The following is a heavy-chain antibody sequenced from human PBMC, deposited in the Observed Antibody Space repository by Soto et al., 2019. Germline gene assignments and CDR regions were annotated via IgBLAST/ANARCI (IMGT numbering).Heavy chain of an antibody. CDR2: IYYSGST. D-gene: IGHD1-26*01. J-gene: IGHJ6*02. CDR3: ARDGWGVGYYYYYGMDV. CDR1: GGSISSGGYY. V-gene: IGHV4-31*03. Sequence: PSETLSLTCTVSGGSISSGGYYWSWIRQHPGKGLEWIGYIYYSGSTYYNPSLKSRVTISVDTSKNQFSLKLSSVTAADTAVYYCARDGWGVGYYYYYGMDVWGQGTMVT.